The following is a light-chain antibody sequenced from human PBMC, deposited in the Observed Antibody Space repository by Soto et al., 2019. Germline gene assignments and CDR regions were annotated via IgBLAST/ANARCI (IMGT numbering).Light chain of an antibody. CDR1: SSDVGGYNY. Sequence: QSALTQPASVSGSPGPSITISCTGTSSDVGGYNYVSWYQQHPGKAPKLMIYEVSNRASGVSNRFSGSKSGNTASLTISGLQAEDEAEYYCISYTSSTTPYVFGTGTKLTVL. J-gene: IGLJ1*01. CDR2: EVS. CDR3: ISYTSSTTPYV. V-gene: IGLV2-14*01.